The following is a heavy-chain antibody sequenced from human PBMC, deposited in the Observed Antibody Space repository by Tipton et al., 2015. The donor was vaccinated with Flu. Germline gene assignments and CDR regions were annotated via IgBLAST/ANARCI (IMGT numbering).Heavy chain of an antibody. CDR1: GFTFSGYW. Sequence: SLRLSCAASGFTFSGYWMSWVRQAPGKGLECVANIKQDGSEKDYVDSVKGRFTISRDNARNSLYLQMNSLRVEDTAVYYCARARGGYDLDYWGQGTLVTVSS. D-gene: IGHD5-12*01. V-gene: IGHV3-7*01. CDR3: ARARGGYDLDY. J-gene: IGHJ4*02. CDR2: IKQDGSEK.